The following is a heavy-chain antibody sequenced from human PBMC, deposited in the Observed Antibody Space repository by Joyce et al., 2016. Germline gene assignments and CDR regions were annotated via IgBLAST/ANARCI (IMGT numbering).Heavy chain of an antibody. D-gene: IGHD2/OR15-2a*01. Sequence: EVQVLESGGGLVQPGGSLRLSCAASELTFSSYAMTWVRQAQGKGLEWVSAIRGSGGSTHYADSVKGRFTISRDNSKNTLYLQMNSLRAEDTAIYYCAKLLYAQYYYGMDVWGQGTTVTVSS. CDR1: ELTFSSYA. CDR2: IRGSGGST. CDR3: AKLLYAQYYYGMDV. J-gene: IGHJ6*02. V-gene: IGHV3-23*01.